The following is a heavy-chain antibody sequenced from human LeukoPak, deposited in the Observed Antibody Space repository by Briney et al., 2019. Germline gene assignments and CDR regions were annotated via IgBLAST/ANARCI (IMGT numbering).Heavy chain of an antibody. D-gene: IGHD4-11*01. Sequence: SETLSLTCTVSGGSISSSSYYWGWIRQPPGKGLEWIGSIYYSGSTYYNPSLKSRVTISVDTSKNQFSLKLSSVTAADTAVYYCARSGMTTVRAGAFDIWGQGTMVTVSS. J-gene: IGHJ3*02. CDR3: ARSGMTTVRAGAFDI. CDR1: GGSISSSSYY. CDR2: IYYSGST. V-gene: IGHV4-39*07.